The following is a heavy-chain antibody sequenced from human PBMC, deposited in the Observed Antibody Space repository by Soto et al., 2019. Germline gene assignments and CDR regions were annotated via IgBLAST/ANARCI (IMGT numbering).Heavy chain of an antibody. CDR3: ANDLPSIGELFSSFDS. CDR2: ITGDGGGT. Sequence: DVQLLESGGGLVQPGGSLRLSCAASRFTFTTYGMSWVRQAPGRALEWVSSITGDGGGTYYADSVKGRFAISRDNSRNTLYLQMNSLRADDTAVYYCANDLPSIGELFSSFDSWGHGTLVTVSS. D-gene: IGHD3-10*01. J-gene: IGHJ4*01. CDR1: RFTFTTYG. V-gene: IGHV3-23*01.